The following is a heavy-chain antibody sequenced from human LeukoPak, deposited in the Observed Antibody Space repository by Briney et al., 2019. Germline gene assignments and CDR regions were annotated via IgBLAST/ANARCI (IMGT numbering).Heavy chain of an antibody. J-gene: IGHJ4*02. CDR2: ISSSTSNI. V-gene: IGHV3-48*01. CDR3: ARDGVMAETPFYFDS. Sequence: GGSLRLSCTGSGFIFNSYGINWVRQAPGKGLEWVAYISSSTSNIFYADSVKGRFTISRDHAKDSVLLQMNSLRVEDTALYFCARDGVMAETPFYFDSWGQGALVTISS. CDR1: GFIFNSYG. D-gene: IGHD2-21*01.